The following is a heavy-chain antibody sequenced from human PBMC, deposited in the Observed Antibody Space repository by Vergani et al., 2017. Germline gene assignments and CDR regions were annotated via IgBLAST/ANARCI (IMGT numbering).Heavy chain of an antibody. CDR3: AREAVLTMVRGRKQYNWFDP. CDR2: ISAYNGNT. D-gene: IGHD3-10*01. CDR1: GYTFTSYG. Sequence: QVQLVQSGAEVKKPGASVKVSCKASGYTFTSYGISWVRQAPGQGLEWMGWISAYNGNTNYAQKLQGRVTMTTDTSTSTAYMELRSLRSDDTAVYYCAREAVLTMVRGRKQYNWFDPWGQGTLVTVSS. J-gene: IGHJ5*02. V-gene: IGHV1-18*01.